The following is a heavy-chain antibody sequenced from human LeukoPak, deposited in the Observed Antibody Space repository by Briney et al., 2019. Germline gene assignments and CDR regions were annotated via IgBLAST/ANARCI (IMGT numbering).Heavy chain of an antibody. D-gene: IGHD3-10*01. CDR2: ISSSSSTI. CDR1: GFTFSSYS. J-gene: IGHJ4*02. Sequence: PGGSPRLSCAATGFTFSSYSMNWVRQAPGKGLEWVSYISSSSSTIYYADSVKGRFTISRDNAKNSLYLQMNSLRDEDTAVYYCARDKPPTMVRGVNMGDYWGQGTLVTVSS. V-gene: IGHV3-48*02. CDR3: ARDKPPTMVRGVNMGDY.